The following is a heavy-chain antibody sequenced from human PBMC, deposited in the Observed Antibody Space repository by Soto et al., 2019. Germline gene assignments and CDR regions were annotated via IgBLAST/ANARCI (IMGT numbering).Heavy chain of an antibody. D-gene: IGHD3-10*01. Sequence: QVQLVQSGAELKKPGASVKVSCKASGYTFSNYDMNWVRQATGQGPEWIGWVNPNNGDTGYAQKFQGRVTLPPDISTTTAYMELTSLRSEDTGIYYCAKVSRKGSAIDFDYWGQGTLITVSS. CDR2: VNPNNGDT. J-gene: IGHJ4*02. CDR3: AKVSRKGSAIDFDY. CDR1: GYTFSNYD. V-gene: IGHV1-8*01.